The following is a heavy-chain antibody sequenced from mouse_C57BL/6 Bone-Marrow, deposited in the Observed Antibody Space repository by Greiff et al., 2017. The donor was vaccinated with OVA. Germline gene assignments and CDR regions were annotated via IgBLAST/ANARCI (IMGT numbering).Heavy chain of an antibody. D-gene: IGHD2-4*01. CDR1: GYSITSGYY. J-gene: IGHJ3*01. CDR3: AILHYDKLAY. V-gene: IGHV3-6*01. CDR2: ISYDGSN. Sequence: EVKLLESGPGLVKPSQSLSLTCSVTGYSITSGYYWNWIRQFPGNKLEWMGYISYDGSNNYNPSLKNRISITRDTSKNQFFLKLNSVTTEDTATYYCAILHYDKLAYWGQGTLVTVSA.